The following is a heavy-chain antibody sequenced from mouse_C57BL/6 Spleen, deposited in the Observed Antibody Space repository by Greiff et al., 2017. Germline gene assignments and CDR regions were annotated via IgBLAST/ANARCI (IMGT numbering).Heavy chain of an antibody. CDR2: IYPGRGNT. CDR3: ARRKLYGSDAMDY. J-gene: IGHJ4*01. D-gene: IGHD1-1*01. V-gene: IGHV1-76*01. Sequence: VQLQESGAELVRPGASVKLSCKASGYAFTDYYINWVKQRPGQGLEWIARIYPGRGNTYYNEKFKGKATLTAEKSSSTAYMQLSSLTSEDSAVYFCARRKLYGSDAMDYWGQGTSVTVSS. CDR1: GYAFTDYY.